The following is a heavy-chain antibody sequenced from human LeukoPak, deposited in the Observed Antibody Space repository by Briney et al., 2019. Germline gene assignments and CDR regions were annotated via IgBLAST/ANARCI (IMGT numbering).Heavy chain of an antibody. CDR1: GFTFSSYS. CDR3: ARVGTDTYAFDI. Sequence: GGSLRLSCAASGFTFSSYSMNWVRQAPGKGLEWVSSISSSSSYIYYADSVKGRFTISRDNAMNSLYLQMNSLRAEDTAVYYCARVGTDTYAFDIWGQGTMVTVSS. V-gene: IGHV3-21*01. CDR2: ISSSSSYI. J-gene: IGHJ3*02. D-gene: IGHD5-18*01.